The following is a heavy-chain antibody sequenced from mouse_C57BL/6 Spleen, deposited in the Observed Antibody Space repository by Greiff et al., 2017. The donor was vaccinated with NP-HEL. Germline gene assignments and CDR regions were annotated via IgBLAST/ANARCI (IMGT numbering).Heavy chain of an antibody. J-gene: IGHJ3*01. CDR2: LYPGSGNT. CDR1: GYSFTSYY. V-gene: IGHV1-66*01. D-gene: IGHD1-2*01. CDR3: ARGYDLAY. Sequence: VQLQQSGPELVKPGASVKISCTASGYSFTSYYIHWVKQRPGQGLEWIGWLYPGSGNTKYIEKFKGKATLTADTSSRTAYMQLGSLTSEDSAVYYCARGYDLAYWGQGTLVTVSA.